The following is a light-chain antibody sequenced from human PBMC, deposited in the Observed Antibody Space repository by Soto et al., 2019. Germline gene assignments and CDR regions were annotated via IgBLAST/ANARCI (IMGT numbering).Light chain of an antibody. J-gene: IGKJ1*01. Sequence: DIQMAQTPSSLSASVGDRVTIACRASQGISNNLAWFQQKPGKLPKLLIFAASALQSGVPSRFSGSGSGTDFTLTIGSLQPEDVASHYCQAYDTAPAWAFGPGTRVEIK. CDR2: AAS. CDR3: QAYDTAPAWA. CDR1: QGISNN. V-gene: IGKV1-27*01.